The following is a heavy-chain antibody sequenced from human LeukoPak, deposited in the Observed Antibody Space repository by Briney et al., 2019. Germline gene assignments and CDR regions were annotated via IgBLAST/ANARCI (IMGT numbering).Heavy chain of an antibody. CDR2: IYYSGST. J-gene: IGHJ4*02. CDR1: GGSISSYY. CDR3: ARSHNSSWYYYFDY. V-gene: IGHV4-59*01. Sequence: SETLSLTCTVSGGSISSYYWSWIRQPPGKGLEWIGYIYYSGSTNYNPSLKSRATISVDTSKNQFSLKLSSVTAADTAVYYCARSHNSSWYYYFDYWGQGTLVTVSS. D-gene: IGHD6-13*01.